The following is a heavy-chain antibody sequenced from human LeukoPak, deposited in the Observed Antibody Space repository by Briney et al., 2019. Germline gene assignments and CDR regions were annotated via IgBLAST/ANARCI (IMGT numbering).Heavy chain of an antibody. J-gene: IGHJ4*02. V-gene: IGHV3-30*02. CDR2: IHYDGSNK. Sequence: GGSLRLSCAASGFTFSTYGMHWVRQAPGKGLEWVTFIHYDGSNKYYADSVKGRFTISRDNSKNTLYLQMSSLRAEDTAVYYCAKRDITKPNWGQGTLVTVSS. D-gene: IGHD3-3*01. CDR3: AKRDITKPN. CDR1: GFTFSTYG.